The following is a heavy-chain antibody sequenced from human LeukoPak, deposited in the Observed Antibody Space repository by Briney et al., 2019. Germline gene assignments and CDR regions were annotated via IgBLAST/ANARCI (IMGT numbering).Heavy chain of an antibody. CDR2: IWYDGSNK. CDR1: GFTFSSYG. Sequence: PGGSLRLSCAASGFTFSSYGMHWVRQAPGKGLEWVAVIWYDGSNKYYADSVKGRFTISRDNSKNTLYLQMNSLRAEDTAVYYCAKDRDDYGDYIFDYWGQGTLVTASS. CDR3: AKDRDDYGDYIFDY. D-gene: IGHD4-17*01. V-gene: IGHV3-33*06. J-gene: IGHJ4*02.